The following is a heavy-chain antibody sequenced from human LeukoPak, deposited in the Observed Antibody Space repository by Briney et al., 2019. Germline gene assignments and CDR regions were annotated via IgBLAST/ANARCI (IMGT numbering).Heavy chain of an antibody. D-gene: IGHD3-3*01. CDR3: AKQSNDFWSGYTAPPGYGMDV. CDR1: GFTVSSAY. V-gene: IGHV3-23*01. Sequence: GGSLRLSCAASGFTVSSAYISWVRQAPGKGLEWVSGISAGGGHTFSADSVKGRFTISRDNFKNTLYLQMNSLRADGSALYYCAKQSNDFWSGYTAPPGYGMDVWGQGITVTVSS. CDR2: ISAGGGHT. J-gene: IGHJ6*02.